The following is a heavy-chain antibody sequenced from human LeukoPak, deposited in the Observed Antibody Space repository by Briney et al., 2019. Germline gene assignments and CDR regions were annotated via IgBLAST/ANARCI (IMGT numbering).Heavy chain of an antibody. CDR2: IQFDGGNE. J-gene: IGHJ4*02. CDR1: RFTFSNYG. CDR3: AKELSYFDY. Sequence: PGGSLRLSCAASRFTFSNYGMHWVRQAPGKGLEWVAFIQFDGGNEYYADSVKGRFTISRDNSKNTLYLQMNSLKTEDTAVYYCAKELSYFDYWGQGTLVTVSS. V-gene: IGHV3-30*02.